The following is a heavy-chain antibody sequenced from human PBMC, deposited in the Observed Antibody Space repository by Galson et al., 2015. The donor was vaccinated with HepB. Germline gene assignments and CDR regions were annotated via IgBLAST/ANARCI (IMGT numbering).Heavy chain of an antibody. V-gene: IGHV3-33*08. CDR3: ARGASPYYDGSGSYNWFDP. D-gene: IGHD3-10*01. Sequence: SLRLSCAASGFTFSSYGMHWVRQAPGKGLEWVAVIWYDGSNKYYADSVKGRFTISRDNSKNTLYLQMNSLRAEDTAVYYCARGASPYYDGSGSYNWFDPWGQGTLVTVSS. CDR2: IWYDGSNK. CDR1: GFTFSSYG. J-gene: IGHJ5*02.